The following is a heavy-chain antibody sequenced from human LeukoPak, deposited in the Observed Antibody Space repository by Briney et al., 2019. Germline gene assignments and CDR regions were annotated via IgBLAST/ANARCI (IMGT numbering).Heavy chain of an antibody. V-gene: IGHV1-8*01. Sequence: GASVKVSCKASGYTFTSYDINWVRQATGQGLEWMGWMNSNSGNTGYAQKFQGRVTMTRNTSISTAYMELSSLRSEDTAVYYCARGRGYSYGYYVDVWGKGTTVTVSS. D-gene: IGHD5-18*01. J-gene: IGHJ6*03. CDR2: MNSNSGNT. CDR3: ARGRGYSYGYYVDV. CDR1: GYTFTSYD.